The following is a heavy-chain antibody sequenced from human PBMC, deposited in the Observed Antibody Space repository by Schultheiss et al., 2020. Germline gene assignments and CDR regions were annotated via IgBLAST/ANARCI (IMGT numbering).Heavy chain of an antibody. Sequence: SETLSLTCTVSGGSISSYYWSWIRQPPGKGLEWIGYIYYSGSTNYNPSLKSRVTISVDTSKNQFSLKLSSVTAADTAVYYCARDLGLWKKWERYYDYWGQGTLVTVSS. CDR1: GGSISSYY. CDR3: ARDLGLWKKWERYYDY. J-gene: IGHJ4*02. CDR2: IYYSGST. V-gene: IGHV4-59*01. D-gene: IGHD1-26*01.